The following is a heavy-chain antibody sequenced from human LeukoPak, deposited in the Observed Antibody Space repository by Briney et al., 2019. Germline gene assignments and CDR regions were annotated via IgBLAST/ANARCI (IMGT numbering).Heavy chain of an antibody. Sequence: SETLSLTCTVSGGSISSHYWSWIRQPPGKGLGWIGYIYYSGSTNYNPSLKSRVTISVDTSKNQFSLKLSSVTAADTAVYYCAREGRYYYGSSVEPPLYYFDYWGQGTLVTVSS. CDR2: IYYSGST. V-gene: IGHV4-59*11. CDR3: AREGRYYYGSSVEPPLYYFDY. CDR1: GGSISSHY. D-gene: IGHD3-22*01. J-gene: IGHJ4*02.